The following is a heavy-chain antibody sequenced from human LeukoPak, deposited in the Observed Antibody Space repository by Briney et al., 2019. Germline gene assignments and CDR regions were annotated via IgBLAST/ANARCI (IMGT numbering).Heavy chain of an antibody. J-gene: IGHJ6*03. CDR1: GFTFNNYG. V-gene: IGHV3-30*02. CDR3: AKDSAFYYIDV. Sequence: PGGSLRLSCAASGFTFNNYGMHWVRQAPGKGLEWVAFIRYNGNNQYYADSVKGRFTISRDNSKTTLYLQMNSLKGDDPAVYYCAKDSAFYYIDVWGKGTTVVISS. CDR2: IRYNGNNQ. D-gene: IGHD3-10*01.